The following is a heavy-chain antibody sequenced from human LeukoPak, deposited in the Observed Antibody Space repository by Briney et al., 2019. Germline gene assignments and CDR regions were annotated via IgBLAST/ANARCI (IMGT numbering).Heavy chain of an antibody. Sequence: ASVKVSCTASGYTLTTFAIHWVRQVPGQSLEWMGWINAGNGNTKYSQNFQGRVTITRDTSASTAYMELSSLTSEDTAVYYCARDSRTISNWFDTWGQGTPVTVSS. CDR2: INAGNGNT. CDR3: ARDSRTISNWFDT. V-gene: IGHV1-3*01. J-gene: IGHJ5*02. D-gene: IGHD1-1*01. CDR1: GYTLTTFA.